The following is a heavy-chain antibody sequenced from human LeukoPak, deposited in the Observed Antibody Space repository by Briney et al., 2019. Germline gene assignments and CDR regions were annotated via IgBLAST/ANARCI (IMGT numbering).Heavy chain of an antibody. CDR1: GGTFSSYA. CDR3: ARDAHSVDSSGYYAHY. J-gene: IGHJ4*02. Sequence: SVKVSCKASGGTFSSYAISWVRQAPGQGLEWMGGIIPIFGTANYAQKFQGRVTITADESTSTAYMELSSPRSEDTAVYYCARDAHSVDSSGYYAHYWGQGTLVTVSS. D-gene: IGHD3-22*01. CDR2: IIPIFGTA. V-gene: IGHV1-69*13.